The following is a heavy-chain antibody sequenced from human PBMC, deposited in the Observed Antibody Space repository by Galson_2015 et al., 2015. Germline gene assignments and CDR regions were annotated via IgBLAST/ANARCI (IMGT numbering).Heavy chain of an antibody. J-gene: IGHJ4*02. CDR1: GFTFSSYL. CDR3: ARDLGKF. D-gene: IGHD1-26*01. Sequence: SLRLSCAGSGFTFSSYLMNWVRQAPGKGLEWVSCITGGSSVIYYADSVKGRFTISRDNARNSLYLQMNSLRDEDTAVYFCARDLGKFWGQGALVTVSS. CDR2: ITGGSSVI. V-gene: IGHV3-48*02.